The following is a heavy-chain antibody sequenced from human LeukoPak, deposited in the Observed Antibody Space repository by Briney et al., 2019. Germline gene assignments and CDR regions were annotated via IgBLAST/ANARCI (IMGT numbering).Heavy chain of an antibody. Sequence: SETLSLTCTVSGGSISSSSYYWGWIRQPPGKGLEWSGSIYYSGSAYYNPSLKSRVTISVDTSKNQFSLKLSSVTAADTAVYYCARDASGYDSAGYFDYWGQGTLVTVSS. V-gene: IGHV4-39*07. CDR2: IYYSGSA. CDR1: GGSISSSSYY. D-gene: IGHD5-12*01. CDR3: ARDASGYDSAGYFDY. J-gene: IGHJ4*02.